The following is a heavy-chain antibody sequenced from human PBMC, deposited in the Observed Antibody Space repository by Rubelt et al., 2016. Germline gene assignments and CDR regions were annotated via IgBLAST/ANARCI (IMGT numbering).Heavy chain of an antibody. V-gene: IGHV3-21*06. CDR1: GFTFSDFG. J-gene: IGHJ5*02. Sequence: EVQLVESGGGLVQPGGSLRLSCAASGFTFSDFGMNWVRQAPGKGLEWVSSISHTSTYIYYTDSVKGRFTISRDNAKNSLYLQLNSLRAEDTAVYFCTRDRPHSWFDPWGQGTLVTVSS. CDR3: TRDRPHSWFDP. CDR2: ISHTSTYI.